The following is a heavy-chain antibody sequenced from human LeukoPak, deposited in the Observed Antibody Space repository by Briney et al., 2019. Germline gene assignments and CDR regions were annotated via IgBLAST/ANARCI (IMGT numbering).Heavy chain of an antibody. CDR1: GYSFTSYW. J-gene: IGHJ3*02. CDR2: IYPGDSDT. Sequence: GESLKISCKGSGYSFTSYWIGWVRQMPGKGLEWMGIIYPGDSDTRYSPSFQGQVTISADKSISTAYLQWSSLKASDTAMYYCATHYYDFWSGYRARHGRAFDIWGQGTMVTVSS. D-gene: IGHD3-3*01. V-gene: IGHV5-51*01. CDR3: ATHYYDFWSGYRARHGRAFDI.